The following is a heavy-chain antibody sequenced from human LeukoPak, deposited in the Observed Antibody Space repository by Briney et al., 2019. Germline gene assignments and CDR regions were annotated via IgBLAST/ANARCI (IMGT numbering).Heavy chain of an antibody. V-gene: IGHV4-61*01. CDR1: GGSISSGSYY. CDR3: ARGGWYSHL. Sequence: SETLSLTCTVSGGSISSGSYYWSWVRQPPGKGLEWIGYIYYSGSTYNPSLKSRVTISVDTSKNQFYPKLSSVTGADTAVYYCARGGWYSHLWGQGALVTVSS. J-gene: IGHJ5*02. D-gene: IGHD6-19*01. CDR2: IYYSGST.